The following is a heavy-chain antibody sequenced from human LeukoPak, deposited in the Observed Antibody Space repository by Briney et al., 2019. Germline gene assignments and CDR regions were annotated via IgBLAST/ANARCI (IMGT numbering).Heavy chain of an antibody. D-gene: IGHD6-19*01. J-gene: IGHJ5*02. Sequence: SETLSLTCTVSGGSITSSAYYWGWVRQPPGKGLEWIGNIYYSGSAYYNPSLKSRVTISVDTSKSQFSLKVTSVTAADTGVYYCARHGGSPDWFDPWGQGTLVTVSS. CDR2: IYYSGSA. CDR1: GGSITSSAYY. CDR3: ARHGGSPDWFDP. V-gene: IGHV4-39*01.